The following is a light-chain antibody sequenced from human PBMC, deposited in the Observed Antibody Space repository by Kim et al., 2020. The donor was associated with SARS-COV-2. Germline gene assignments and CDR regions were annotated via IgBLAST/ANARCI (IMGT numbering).Light chain of an antibody. J-gene: IGLJ2*01. CDR2: DVT. CDR3: SSYTSSSTRI. V-gene: IGLV2-14*03. Sequence: GQSITISFTGTGSDVGGYNYVSWYQQHPGKAPTLMIYDVTTRPSGVSNRFSGSKSGNAASLTISGLQAEDEADYYCSSYTSSSTRIFGGGTQLTVL. CDR1: GSDVGGYNY.